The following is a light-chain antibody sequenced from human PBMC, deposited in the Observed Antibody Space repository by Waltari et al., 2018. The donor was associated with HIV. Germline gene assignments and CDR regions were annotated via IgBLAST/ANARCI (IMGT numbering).Light chain of an antibody. V-gene: IGLV3-1*01. CDR1: DFGDKS. CDR3: QAWGSSTSGV. CDR2: QDN. Sequence: SYELTHPPAAGVSPGQTDRTTCAGYDFGDKSDSWYQPKPAQSPLLVIYQDNKRPAGIPVRFSSSSSGHTATLTIRGTLAMDEADYYCQAWGSSTSGVFGRGTRLTVL. J-gene: IGLJ2*01.